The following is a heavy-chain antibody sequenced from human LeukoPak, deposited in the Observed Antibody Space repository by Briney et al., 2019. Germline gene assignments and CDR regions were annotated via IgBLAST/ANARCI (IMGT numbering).Heavy chain of an antibody. J-gene: IGHJ4*02. CDR1: GFTFSSYW. V-gene: IGHV3-74*01. Sequence: PGGSLRLSCAASGFTFSSYWMHWVRHAPGKGLVWVSRINSDGSSTSYADSVKGRFTISRDNAKNTLYLQMNSLRAEDTAVYYCARWVEMATTLDYWGQGTLVTVSS. CDR2: INSDGSST. CDR3: ARWVEMATTLDY. D-gene: IGHD5-24*01.